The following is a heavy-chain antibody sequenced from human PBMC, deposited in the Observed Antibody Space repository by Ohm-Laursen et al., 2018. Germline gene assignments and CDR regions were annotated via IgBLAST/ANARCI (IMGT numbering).Heavy chain of an antibody. CDR2: IKEDGSEK. J-gene: IGHJ6*02. CDR1: GFTFSTYW. V-gene: IGHV3-7*01. CDR3: ARDVAHGGYGFGMDV. Sequence: SLRLSCSASGFTFSTYWMSWVRQAPGKGLEWVATIKEDGSEKYYVDSVKGRFTISRDNAKYSLSLQMDSLRGEDSALYFCARDVAHGGYGFGMDVWGQGTTVTVSS. D-gene: IGHD5-12*01.